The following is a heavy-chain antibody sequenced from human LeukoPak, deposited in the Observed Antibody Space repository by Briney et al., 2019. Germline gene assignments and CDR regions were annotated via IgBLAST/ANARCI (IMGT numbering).Heavy chain of an antibody. CDR3: AKGGSGSYSYFDL. J-gene: IGHJ2*01. D-gene: IGHD3-10*01. CDR2: ISGSGGSA. Sequence: PGGSLRLSCAASGFTFSSYAMSWVRQVPGKGLEWVSAISGSGGSAYYADSVKGRFTISRDNSKNTLYLQMNSLRAEDTAVYYCAKGGSGSYSYFDLWGRGTLVTVSS. CDR1: GFTFSSYA. V-gene: IGHV3-23*01.